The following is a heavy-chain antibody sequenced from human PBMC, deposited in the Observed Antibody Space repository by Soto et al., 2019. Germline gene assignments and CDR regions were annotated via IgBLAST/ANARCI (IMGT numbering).Heavy chain of an antibody. J-gene: IGHJ5*02. Sequence: LSLTCTVSGDSISGGASFWSCIRQPPGTGLEWIANVYYSGSSYYNPSLKSRLTISVDTTKNQFSLKLRSMTAADTAVYYCARLSCSSSTCYFPGWFDPWGQGTLVTVSS. CDR1: GDSISGGASF. V-gene: IGHV4-30-4*01. CDR3: ARLSCSSSTCYFPGWFDP. D-gene: IGHD2-2*01. CDR2: VYYSGSS.